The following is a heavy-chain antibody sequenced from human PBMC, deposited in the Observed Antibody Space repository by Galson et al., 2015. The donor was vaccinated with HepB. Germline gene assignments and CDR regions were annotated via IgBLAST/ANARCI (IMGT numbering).Heavy chain of an antibody. CDR3: ATLPVGVATITPPVGINYFDY. CDR2: ISYDGSNK. J-gene: IGHJ4*02. D-gene: IGHD5-12*01. Sequence: SLRLSCAASGFTFSSYAMHWVRQAPGKGLEWVAVISYDGSNKYYTDSVKGRFTISRDNSKNTLYLQMNSLRAEDTALYYCATLPVGVATITPPVGINYFDYWGQGTLVTVSS. V-gene: IGHV3-30-3*01. CDR1: GFTFSSYA.